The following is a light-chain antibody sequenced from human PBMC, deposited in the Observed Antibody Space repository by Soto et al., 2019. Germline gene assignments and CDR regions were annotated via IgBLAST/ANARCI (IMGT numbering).Light chain of an antibody. CDR3: SSYSGTNTVI. CDR1: SSDADNYNY. J-gene: IGLJ2*01. Sequence: QSALTQPPSASGSPGQSVTISCTGTSSDADNYNYVSWYQQHPGKAPKLLIYDVSKRPSGVPGRFSGSKSGTTASLTVSGLQAEDEADYYCSSYSGTNTVIFGGGTKLTVL. CDR2: DVS. V-gene: IGLV2-8*01.